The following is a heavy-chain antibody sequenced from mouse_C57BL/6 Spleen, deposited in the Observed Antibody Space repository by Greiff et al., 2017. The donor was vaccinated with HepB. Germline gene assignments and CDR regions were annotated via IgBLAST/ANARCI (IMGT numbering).Heavy chain of an antibody. CDR1: GYSITSGYY. V-gene: IGHV3-6*01. Sequence: EVHLVESGPGLVKPSQSLSLTCSVTGYSITSGYYWNWIRQFPGNKLEWMGYISYDGSNNYNPSLKNRISITRDTSKNQFFLKLNSVTTEDTATYYCARIYYDYPYAMDYWGQGTSVTVSS. D-gene: IGHD2-4*01. J-gene: IGHJ4*01. CDR3: ARIYYDYPYAMDY. CDR2: ISYDGSN.